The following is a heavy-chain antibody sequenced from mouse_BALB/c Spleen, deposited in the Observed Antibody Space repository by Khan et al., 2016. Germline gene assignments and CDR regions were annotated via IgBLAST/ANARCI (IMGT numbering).Heavy chain of an antibody. CDR3: ARSGSVMDY. D-gene: IGHD4-1*01. Sequence: EVELVESGGGFVQPGGSLRLSCATSGFTFTDDYMSWVRQPPGKALEWLGFIRNKANGYTTEYSASVEGRFTISRDNSQSILYLQMNTLRTEDSATYYCARSGSVMDYWGQGTSVTVSS. CDR1: GFTFTDDY. CDR2: IRNKANGYTT. J-gene: IGHJ4*01. V-gene: IGHV7-3*02.